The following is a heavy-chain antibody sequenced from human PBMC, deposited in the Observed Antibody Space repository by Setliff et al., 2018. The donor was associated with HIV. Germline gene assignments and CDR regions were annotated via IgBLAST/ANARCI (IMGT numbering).Heavy chain of an antibody. D-gene: IGHD1-26*01. J-gene: IGHJ4*02. V-gene: IGHV2-70*11. CDR3: ARMISYSPYFDY. CDR2: IDWDDDK. CDR1: GLSLSTSGMC. Sequence: SGPTLVNPTQTLTLTCTFSGLSLSTSGMCVSWIRQPPGKALEWLARIDWDDDKYYSTSLKTRLTISKDTSKNQVVLKMTNMDPVDTATHYCARMISYSPYFDYWGQGTLVTVSS.